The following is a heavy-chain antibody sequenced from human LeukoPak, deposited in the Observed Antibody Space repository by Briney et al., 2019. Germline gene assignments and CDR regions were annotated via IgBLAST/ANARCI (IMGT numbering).Heavy chain of an antibody. V-gene: IGHV3-15*01. Sequence: GGSLRLSCAASGFTFSNYWMSWVRRAPGKGLEWVGRIKTKSEGGTTHYAAHVKGRFTISRDDSKKTIFLQMNSLKIEDTAIYFCAADLDAYNTLDSWGQGALVTVSS. CDR1: GFTFSNYW. CDR2: IKTKSEGGTT. J-gene: IGHJ4*02. CDR3: AADLDAYNTLDS. D-gene: IGHD5-24*01.